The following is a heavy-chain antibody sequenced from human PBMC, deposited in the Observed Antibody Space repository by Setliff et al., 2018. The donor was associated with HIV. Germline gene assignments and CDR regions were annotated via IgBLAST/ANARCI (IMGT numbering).Heavy chain of an antibody. CDR3: ARGGSAVAGPAEYFQH. Sequence: SETLSLTCTVADGSISTGSYYWSWVRQPAGRGLEWIGRIYTSGSTNYNPSLKSRVTMSVDTSKNQFSLKLSSVTSADTAVYYCARGGSAVAGPAEYFQHWGQGTLVTVSS. CDR2: IYTSGST. CDR1: DGSISTGSYY. J-gene: IGHJ1*01. D-gene: IGHD6-19*01. V-gene: IGHV4-61*02.